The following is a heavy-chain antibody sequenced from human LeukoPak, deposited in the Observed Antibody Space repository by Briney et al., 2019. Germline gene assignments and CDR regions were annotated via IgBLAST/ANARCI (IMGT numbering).Heavy chain of an antibody. V-gene: IGHV4-39*07. CDR1: GGSISSSSYY. J-gene: IGHJ6*03. Sequence: KSSETLSLTCTVSGGSISSSSYYWGWIRQPPGKGLEWIGSIYYSGSTYYNPSLKSRVTISVDTSKNQFSLKLSSVTAADTAVYYCARDNHWNYYYYYMDVWGKGTTVTISS. D-gene: IGHD1-1*01. CDR3: ARDNHWNYYYYYMDV. CDR2: IYYSGST.